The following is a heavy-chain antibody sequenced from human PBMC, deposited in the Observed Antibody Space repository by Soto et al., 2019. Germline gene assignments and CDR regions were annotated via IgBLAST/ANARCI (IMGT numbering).Heavy chain of an antibody. J-gene: IGHJ5*02. CDR1: GFTFSIYA. CDR2: ITSSGGST. CDR3: YYYDSSGYGYNWFDP. Sequence: PVGSLRLSCAASGFTFSIYAMSWVRQAPEKGLEWVSTITSSGGSTYYADSVKGRFTISRDNSKNTLSLQMNSLRAEDTAVYYCYYYDSSGYGYNWFDPWGQGTLVTVSS. V-gene: IGHV3-23*01. D-gene: IGHD3-22*01.